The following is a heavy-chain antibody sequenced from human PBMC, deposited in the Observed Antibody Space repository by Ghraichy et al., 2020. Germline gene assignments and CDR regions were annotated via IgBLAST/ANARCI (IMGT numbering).Heavy chain of an antibody. CDR1: GSMFCSYG. CDR2: ISANNGHT. Sequence: ASVKVSCTAGGSMFCSYGPSWVRQARGQGLEWMGWISANNGHTNYAEKFKHRVTMTTDMSTSTAYMELRSLRSDDTAVYYCARAIAVSGHFFDFWGQGTLVAVSS. J-gene: IGHJ4*02. V-gene: IGHV1-18*01. CDR3: ARAIAVSGHFFDF. D-gene: IGHD6-19*01.